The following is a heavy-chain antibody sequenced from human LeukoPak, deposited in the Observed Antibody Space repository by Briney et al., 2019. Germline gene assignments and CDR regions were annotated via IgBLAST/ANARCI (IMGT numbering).Heavy chain of an antibody. Sequence: ASVKVSCKVSGYTLTELSMHWVRQAPGKGLEWMGGFDPEDGETIYAQKFQGRVTMTEDTSTDTAYMELSSLRSEDTAVYYCARDTINYDFWSGYYLYYYYYGMDVWGQGTTVTVSS. V-gene: IGHV1-24*01. J-gene: IGHJ6*02. CDR2: FDPEDGET. CDR3: ARDTINYDFWSGYYLYYYYYGMDV. CDR1: GYTLTELS. D-gene: IGHD3-3*01.